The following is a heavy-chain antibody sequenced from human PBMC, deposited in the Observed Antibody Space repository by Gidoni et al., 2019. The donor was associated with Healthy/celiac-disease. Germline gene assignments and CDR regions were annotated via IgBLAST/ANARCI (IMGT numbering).Heavy chain of an antibody. CDR1: GGSIRSGGSY. J-gene: IGHJ6*03. CDR2: IYYSGST. CDR3: ARETARYCSSTSCYPANYYYYMDV. V-gene: IGHV4-31*03. D-gene: IGHD2-2*01. Sequence: QVQLQESGPGLVKPSQTLSLTCTVSGGSIRSGGSYLSWIRLHPGKGLEWMGYIYYSGSTSYNPSLKSRVTISVDTSKNQFSLKLSSVTAADTAVYYCARETARYCSSTSCYPANYYYYMDVWGKGTTVTVSS.